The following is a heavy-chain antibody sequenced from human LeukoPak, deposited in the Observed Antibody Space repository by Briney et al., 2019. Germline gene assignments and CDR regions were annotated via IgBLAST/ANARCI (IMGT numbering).Heavy chain of an antibody. CDR3: AKSSGSHYYYYYMDV. V-gene: IGHV3-23*01. CDR2: ISGSGGST. J-gene: IGHJ6*03. CDR1: GFTFSSYA. D-gene: IGHD6-19*01. Sequence: PGGSLRLSCAASGFTFSSYAMSWVRQAPGKGLEWVSAISGSGGSTYYADSVKGRFTISRDNSKNTLYLQMNSLRAEDTAVYYCAKSSGSHYYYYYMDVWGKGTTVTVSS.